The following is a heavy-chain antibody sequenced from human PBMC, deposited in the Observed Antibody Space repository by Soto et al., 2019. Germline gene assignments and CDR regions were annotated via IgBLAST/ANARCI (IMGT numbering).Heavy chain of an antibody. CDR3: ARVPSDYYDSSGHFDY. CDR2: ISYDRSNK. D-gene: IGHD3-22*01. J-gene: IGHJ4*02. CDR1: GFTFSSYA. V-gene: IGHV3-30-3*01. Sequence: GGSLRLSCAASGFTFSSYAMHWVRQAPGKGLEWVAVISYDRSNKYYADSVKGRFTISRDNSKNTLYLQMNSLGAEDTAVYYCARVPSDYYDSSGHFDYWGQGTLVTVSS.